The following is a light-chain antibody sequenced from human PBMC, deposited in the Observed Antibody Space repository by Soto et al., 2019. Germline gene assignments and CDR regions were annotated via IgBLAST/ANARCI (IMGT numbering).Light chain of an antibody. J-gene: IGKJ1*01. CDR2: DAS. Sequence: DIQMTQSPSTLSASVGARFTITCRASQSISSYLAWYQQKPGKAPKVLIFDASSLESGVPSRFSGSGSGTEFTLSISGLQPDDFATYYCQQYHTYPWTVGQGTKVDIK. CDR3: QQYHTYPWT. V-gene: IGKV1-5*01. CDR1: QSISSY.